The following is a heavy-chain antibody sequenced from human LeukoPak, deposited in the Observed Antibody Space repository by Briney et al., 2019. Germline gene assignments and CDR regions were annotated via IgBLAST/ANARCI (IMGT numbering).Heavy chain of an antibody. CDR2: IDRHGNT. V-gene: IGHV4-34*01. D-gene: IGHD3-16*01. J-gene: IGHJ4*02. CDR3: ARRGGGNYPYYFDY. Sequence: SETLSLTCAIYVESFSGYLSDSYWSWVRRPPGKGLEWIGEIDRHGNTNYSPSLKSRVTISIQTSKSQFSLNLNSVTDADTAVYYCARRGGGNYPYYFDYWGRGTPVTVSS. CDR1: VESFSGYLSDSY.